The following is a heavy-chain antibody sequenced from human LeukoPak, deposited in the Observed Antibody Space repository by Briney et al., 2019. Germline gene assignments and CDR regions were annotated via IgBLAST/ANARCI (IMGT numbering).Heavy chain of an antibody. CDR1: GYTFTSYY. CDR3: ASRSLAVARSNADAFDI. J-gene: IGHJ3*02. Sequence: GASVKVSCKASGYTFTSYYMHWVRQAPGQGLEWMGIISPSGGSTSYAQKFQGRVTMTRDMSTSTVYMELSSLRSEDTAVYYCASRSLAVARSNADAFDIWGQGTMVTVSS. V-gene: IGHV1-46*01. D-gene: IGHD6-19*01. CDR2: ISPSGGST.